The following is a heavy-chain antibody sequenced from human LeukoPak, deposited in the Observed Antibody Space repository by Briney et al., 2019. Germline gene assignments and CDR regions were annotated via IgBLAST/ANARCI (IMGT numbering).Heavy chain of an antibody. D-gene: IGHD1-26*01. J-gene: IGHJ5*02. Sequence: SETLSLTCTLSGYSISSGYYWGWIRQPPGKGLEWIGSIYYSGSTYYNPSLKSRVTISVDTSKNQFSLKLSSVTAADTAVYYCARDRGSYGFDPWGQGTLVTVSS. CDR2: IYYSGST. CDR1: GYSISSGYY. CDR3: ARDRGSYGFDP. V-gene: IGHV4-38-2*02.